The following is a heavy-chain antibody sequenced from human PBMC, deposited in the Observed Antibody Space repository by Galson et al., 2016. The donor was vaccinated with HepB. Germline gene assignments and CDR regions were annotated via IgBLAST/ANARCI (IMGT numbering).Heavy chain of an antibody. Sequence: QSGAEVKKPGDSLKISCKTSGYSFTNYWIAWVRQMPGKGLEWMGIIYPRDSETRFNPPFEGLVTMSSDKSITTAYLQLINLKASDTAMYYCARVSSGTYYLMDYWGQGTLATVSS. V-gene: IGHV5-51*01. CDR1: GYSFTNYW. CDR2: IYPRDSET. J-gene: IGHJ4*02. CDR3: ARVSSGTYYLMDY. D-gene: IGHD1-26*01.